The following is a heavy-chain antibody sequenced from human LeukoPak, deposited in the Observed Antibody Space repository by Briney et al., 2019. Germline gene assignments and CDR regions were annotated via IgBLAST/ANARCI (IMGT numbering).Heavy chain of an antibody. V-gene: IGHV1-69*06. CDR3: AREEYDYVWGSYRPLDY. Sequence: GASVKVSCKASGGTFSSYAISWVRQAPGQGLEWMGGIIPIFGTANYAQKFQGRVTITADKSTSTAYMELSSLRSEDTAVYYCAREEYDYVWGSYRPLDYWGQGTLVTVSS. CDR1: GGTFSSYA. D-gene: IGHD3-16*02. CDR2: IIPIFGTA. J-gene: IGHJ4*02.